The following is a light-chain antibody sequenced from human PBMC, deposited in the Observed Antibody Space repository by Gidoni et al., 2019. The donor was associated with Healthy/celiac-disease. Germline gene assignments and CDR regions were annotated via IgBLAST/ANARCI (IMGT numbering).Light chain of an antibody. J-gene: IGKJ1*01. V-gene: IGKV1-5*03. CDR1: QSISSW. Sequence: DIQMTQCPSTLSASVGDRVTITCRASQSISSWLAWYQQKPGKAPKLLIYKASSLESGVPSRFSGSGSGTEFTLTISSLQPDDFATYYCQQYNSPPWTFGQGTKVEIK. CDR3: QQYNSPPWT. CDR2: KAS.